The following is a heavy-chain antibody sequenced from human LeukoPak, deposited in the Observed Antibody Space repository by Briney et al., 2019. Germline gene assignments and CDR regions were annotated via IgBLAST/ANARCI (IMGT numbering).Heavy chain of an antibody. CDR2: ISGSGGST. D-gene: IGHD3-22*01. Sequence: PGGSLTLPCAACGFTFSSYAMSWVRQAPGKARECVSAISGSGGSTYYADSVKGRFTISRDNSKNTLYLQMNSLRAEDTAVYYCATSDSSGLEYFQHWGQGTLVTVSS. CDR3: ATSDSSGLEYFQH. J-gene: IGHJ1*01. V-gene: IGHV3-23*01. CDR1: GFTFSSYA.